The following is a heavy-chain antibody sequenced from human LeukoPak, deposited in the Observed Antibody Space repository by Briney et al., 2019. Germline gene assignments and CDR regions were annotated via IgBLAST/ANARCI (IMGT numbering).Heavy chain of an antibody. J-gene: IGHJ3*02. D-gene: IGHD3-10*01. CDR3: ASRQTLWFANDAFDI. Sequence: GESLKISCKGSGYSFTSYWIGWVRQMPGKGLEWMGIIYPGDSDTRYSPSFQGQVTISADKSISTAYLQWSSLKASDTAMYYCASRQTLWFANDAFDIWGQGTMVSVSS. V-gene: IGHV5-51*01. CDR2: IYPGDSDT. CDR1: GYSFTSYW.